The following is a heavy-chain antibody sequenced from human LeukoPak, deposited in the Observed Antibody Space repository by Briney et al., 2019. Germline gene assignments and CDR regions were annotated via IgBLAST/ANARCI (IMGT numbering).Heavy chain of an antibody. D-gene: IGHD3-22*01. CDR1: GYTFTSYG. CDR3: ARDLRTYYYDISGSSLFDY. Sequence: ASVKLSCTASGYTFTSYGMSWVRQAPGQGLEWMGWISGDNGNPNYAQKLQGRFTMTTDTSTSTAYMELKSLTSDDTAVYYCARDLRTYYYDISGSSLFDYWGQGTLVTVSS. V-gene: IGHV1-18*01. J-gene: IGHJ4*02. CDR2: ISGDNGNP.